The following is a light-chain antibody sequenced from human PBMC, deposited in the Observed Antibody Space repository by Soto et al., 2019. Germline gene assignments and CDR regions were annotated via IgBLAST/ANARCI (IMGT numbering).Light chain of an antibody. CDR2: DAS. CDR3: QQFAISTT. V-gene: IGKV1-5*01. CDR1: HNIERW. J-gene: IGKJ1*01. Sequence: IQMTQSPSTLSASVGDRVTITCRASHNIERWMAWYQQKPGKAPSLLIFDASTLHSGVPSRFSGSGSGTDFTLTIISLQPDDFATYYCQQFAISTTFGQGTKVDI.